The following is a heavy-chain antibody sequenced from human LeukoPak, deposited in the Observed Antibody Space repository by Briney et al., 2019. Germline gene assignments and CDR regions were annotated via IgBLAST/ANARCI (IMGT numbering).Heavy chain of an antibody. CDR1: GGSFSGYY. D-gene: IGHD6-19*01. Sequence: SETLSLTCAVYGGSFSGYYWSWIRQPPGKGLEWIGEINHSGSTNYNPSLKSRVTISVDTSKNQFSLKLCSVTAADTAVYYCARETVAGTYYFDYWGQGTLVTVSS. V-gene: IGHV4-34*01. CDR2: INHSGST. CDR3: ARETVAGTYYFDY. J-gene: IGHJ4*02.